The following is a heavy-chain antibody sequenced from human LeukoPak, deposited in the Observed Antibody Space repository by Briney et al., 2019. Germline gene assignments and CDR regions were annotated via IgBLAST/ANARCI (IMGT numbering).Heavy chain of an antibody. CDR1: GGSISSYY. Sequence: SETLSLTCTVSGGSISSYYWSWIWQPPGKGLEWIGYFHNSGTSTYNPSLKSRVTISADASKNQFSLKLNSLTTADTAVYHCTRGAGWLIDYWGQGILVTVSS. J-gene: IGHJ4*02. CDR2: FHNSGTS. V-gene: IGHV4-59*01. D-gene: IGHD3-16*01. CDR3: TRGAGWLIDY.